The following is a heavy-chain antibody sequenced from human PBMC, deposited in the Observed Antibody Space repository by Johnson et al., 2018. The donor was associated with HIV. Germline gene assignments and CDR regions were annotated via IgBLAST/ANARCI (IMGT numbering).Heavy chain of an antibody. CDR1: GFTLSKHA. J-gene: IGHJ3*02. V-gene: IGHV3-30*14. Sequence: QVQLVESGGRVVQPGRSLRLSCAASGFTLSKHAMHWVRQAPGKGLEWVTVISYDGSNKYYADSVKGRFTTSRDNSKNTVYLQMNSLRAEDTAVYYCARDTVRGELELPDGFDIWGQGTMVTVSS. D-gene: IGHD1-7*01. CDR2: ISYDGSNK. CDR3: ARDTVRGELELPDGFDI.